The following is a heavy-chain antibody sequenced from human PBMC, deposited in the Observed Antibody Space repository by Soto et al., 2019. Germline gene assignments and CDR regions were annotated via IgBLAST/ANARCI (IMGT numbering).Heavy chain of an antibody. V-gene: IGHV4-34*01. J-gene: IGHJ4*02. Sequence: SETLSLTCAVSGGSFSGYFWTWIRQPPGKGLEWIGEINHSGSSHDHPSLTSRVTMSSDTSKTQFSLNLTSVTAADTAVYYCARGTGSSFDSWGQGTLVTVSS. CDR3: ARGTGSSFDS. CDR1: GGSFSGYF. CDR2: INHSGSS. D-gene: IGHD3-10*01.